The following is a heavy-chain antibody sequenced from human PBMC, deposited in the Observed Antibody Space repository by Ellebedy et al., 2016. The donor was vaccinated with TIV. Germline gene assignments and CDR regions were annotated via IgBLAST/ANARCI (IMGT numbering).Heavy chain of an antibody. Sequence: PGGSLRLSCAASGFTFSSYWMPWVRQAPGRGLEWVAVIWYDGTNKYYADSVKGRFTISRDNSKNTVSLQMTSLRADDTAVYFCAKTGTTGTLLPYCFDYWGQGTLVTVSS. CDR1: GFTFSSYW. CDR3: AKTGTTGTLLPYCFDY. V-gene: IGHV3-33*06. J-gene: IGHJ4*02. CDR2: IWYDGTNK. D-gene: IGHD1-1*01.